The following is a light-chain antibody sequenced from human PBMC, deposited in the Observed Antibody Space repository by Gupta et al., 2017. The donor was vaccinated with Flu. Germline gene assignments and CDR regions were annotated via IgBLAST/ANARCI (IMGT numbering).Light chain of an antibody. V-gene: IGLV2-14*01. CDR2: EVS. Sequence: QSALTQPASVSGSPGQSITISCTGTSSDVGGYNYVSWYQQHPGKAPNLMIYEVSNRPSGVSNRFAGSKSGNTAFLTISGLQAEDEADYYCSSYTSSSRYVFGTGTKVTVL. CDR1: SSDVGGYNY. J-gene: IGLJ1*01. CDR3: SSYTSSSRYV.